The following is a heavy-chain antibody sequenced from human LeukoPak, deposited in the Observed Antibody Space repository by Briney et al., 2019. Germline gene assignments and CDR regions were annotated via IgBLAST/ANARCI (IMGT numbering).Heavy chain of an antibody. D-gene: IGHD2-21*01. CDR2: ISYDGSNK. V-gene: IGHV3-30*18. CDR1: GFTFSSYG. Sequence: PGRSLRLSCAASGFTFSSYGMHWVRQAPGKGLEWVAVISYDGSNKYYADSVKGRFTISRDNSKNTLYLQMNSLRAEDTAVYYCAKLLAPMAERDAFDIWGQGTMVTVSS. CDR3: AKLLAPMAERDAFDI. J-gene: IGHJ3*02.